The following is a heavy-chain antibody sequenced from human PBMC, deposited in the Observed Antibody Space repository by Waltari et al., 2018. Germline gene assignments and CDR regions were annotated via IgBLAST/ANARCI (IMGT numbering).Heavy chain of an antibody. CDR2: IYHSGSH. CDR1: GYSISSGYY. D-gene: IGHD1-1*01. J-gene: IGHJ5*02. V-gene: IGHV4-38-2*01. Sequence: QVQLQESGPGLVKPSETLSLTCAVSGYSISSGYYWGWIRQPPGKGREWSGGIYHSGSHYYNPSRRSRVTISLATSKNQFSLKLSSVTAADTAVYYCARHQRGQSHNEGKKLLWFDPWGQGTLVTVSS. CDR3: ARHQRGQSHNEGKKLLWFDP.